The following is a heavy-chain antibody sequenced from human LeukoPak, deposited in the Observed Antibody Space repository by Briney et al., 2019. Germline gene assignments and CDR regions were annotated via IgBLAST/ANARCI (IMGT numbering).Heavy chain of an antibody. CDR2: ISGSGGST. V-gene: IGHV3-23*01. Sequence: GGSLRLSCAASGFTFSSYAMSWVRQAPGKGLEWVAAISGSGGSTYYADYVKGGFTISRHNSKNTLYLQMNSLRAEDTAVYYCATYCSGGSCYSFIRPDDYWGQGTLVTVSS. CDR1: GFTFSSYA. D-gene: IGHD2-15*01. J-gene: IGHJ4*02. CDR3: ATYCSGGSCYSFIRPDDY.